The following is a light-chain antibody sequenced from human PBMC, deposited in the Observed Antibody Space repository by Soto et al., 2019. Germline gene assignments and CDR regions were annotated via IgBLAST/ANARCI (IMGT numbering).Light chain of an antibody. Sequence: EIVLTQSPGTLSLSPGDGATLSCRASQSVSSSNLAWYQQKPGQAPRLLIYAASSRATGIPDRFGGSGSGTDFTLTISRLEPEDFAVYYCQQFGSSPWTYGQGTKAEFK. V-gene: IGKV3-20*01. CDR1: QSVSSSN. J-gene: IGKJ1*01. CDR2: AAS. CDR3: QQFGSSPWT.